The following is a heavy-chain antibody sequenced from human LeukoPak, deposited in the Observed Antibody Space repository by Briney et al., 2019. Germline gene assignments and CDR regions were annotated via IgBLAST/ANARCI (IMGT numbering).Heavy chain of an antibody. J-gene: IGHJ4*02. Sequence: SETLSLTCAVYGGSFSGYYWSWIRQPPGKGLEWIGEINHSGSTNYNPSLKSRVTISVDTSKNQFSLKLSSVTAVDTAVYYCARNVLRIRDYWGQGTLVTVSS. V-gene: IGHV4-34*01. CDR2: INHSGST. D-gene: IGHD3-16*01. CDR1: GGSFSGYY. CDR3: ARNVLRIRDY.